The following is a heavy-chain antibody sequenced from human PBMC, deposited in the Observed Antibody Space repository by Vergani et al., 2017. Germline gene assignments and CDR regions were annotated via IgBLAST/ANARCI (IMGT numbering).Heavy chain of an antibody. J-gene: IGHJ2*01. CDR3: ARAGPYCTNGVCYYWYFDL. V-gene: IGHV4-39*07. Sequence: QLQLQESGPGLVKPSETLSLTCTVSGGSISSSSYYWGWIRQPPGKGLEWIGSIYYSGSTYYNPSLKSRVTISVDRSKNQFSLKLSSVTAADTAVYYCARAGPYCTNGVCYYWYFDLWGRGTLVTVSS. D-gene: IGHD2-8*01. CDR1: GGSISSSSYY. CDR2: IYYSGST.